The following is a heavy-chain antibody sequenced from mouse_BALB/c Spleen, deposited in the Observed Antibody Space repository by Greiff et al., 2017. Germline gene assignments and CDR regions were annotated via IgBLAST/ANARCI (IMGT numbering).Heavy chain of an antibody. V-gene: IGHV3-6*02. CDR2: ISYDGSN. CDR1: GYSITSGYY. D-gene: IGHD1-2*01. J-gene: IGHJ2*01. CDR3: ARGHYYGYFDY. Sequence: VQLQQSGPGLVKPSQSLSLTCSVTGYSITSGYYWNWIRQFPGNKLEWMGYISYDGSNNYNPSLKNRISITRDTSKNQFFLKLNSVTTEDTATYYCARGHYYGYFDYWGQGTTLTVSS.